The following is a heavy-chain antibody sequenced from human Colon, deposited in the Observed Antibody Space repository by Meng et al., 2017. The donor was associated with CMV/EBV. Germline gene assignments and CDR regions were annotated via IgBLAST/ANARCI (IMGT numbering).Heavy chain of an antibody. D-gene: IGHD3-10*01. V-gene: IGHV4-39*07. J-gene: IGHJ4*02. Sequence: SETLSLTCTVSGDSISSSKYYWGWIRQPPGKGLEWIGSIYYLGSSYYSPSLHSRVTISVDRPRNQFSLRLNTVTAADTAVYYCARAQNVIPELFDSWGQGTLVTVSS. CDR2: IYYLGSS. CDR3: ARAQNVIPELFDS. CDR1: GDSISSSKYY.